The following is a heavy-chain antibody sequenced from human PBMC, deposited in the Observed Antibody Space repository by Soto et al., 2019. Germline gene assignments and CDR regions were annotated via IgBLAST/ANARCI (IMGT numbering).Heavy chain of an antibody. J-gene: IGHJ4*02. D-gene: IGHD2-15*01. CDR1: GFTFSSYD. CDR2: VSASGSIT. V-gene: IGHV3-23*01. Sequence: EVQVLESGGGLVQPGGSLRLSCAASGFTFSSYDMNWVRQAPGKWLEWVSGVSASGSITSYADSAKGRFTISRDNAKNTVFLQLTGLRAEDTAVYFCAKGDCSGGRCYRGFDYWGQGTLVTVSS. CDR3: AKGDCSGGRCYRGFDY.